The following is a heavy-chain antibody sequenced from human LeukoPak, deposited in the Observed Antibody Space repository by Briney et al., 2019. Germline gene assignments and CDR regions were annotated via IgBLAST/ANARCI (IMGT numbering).Heavy chain of an antibody. D-gene: IGHD3-3*01. V-gene: IGHV6-1*01. CDR3: ARHTGDFWSGYYNNWFDP. CDR2: TYYRSKWYN. CDR1: GDSVSSNSAA. Sequence: SQTLSLTCAISGDSVSSNSAAWNWIRQSPSRGLEWPGRTYYRSKWYNDYAVSVKSRITINPDTSKNQFSLQLNSVTPEDTAVYYCARHTGDFWSGYYNNWFDPWGQGTLVTVSS. J-gene: IGHJ5*02.